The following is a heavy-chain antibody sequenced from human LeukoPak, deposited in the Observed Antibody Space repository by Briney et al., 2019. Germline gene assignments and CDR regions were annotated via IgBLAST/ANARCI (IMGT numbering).Heavy chain of an antibody. CDR3: ANSLAVTGLFDY. J-gene: IGHJ4*02. CDR2: ISGSGGST. V-gene: IGHV3-23*01. Sequence: GGSLRLSCAASGFTFSSYAMSWVRQAPGKGLEWVSVISGSGGSTYCADSVKGRFTISRDNSKNTLYLQMNSLRADDTAVYYCANSLAVTGLFDYWGQGTLVTVSS. D-gene: IGHD6-19*01. CDR1: GFTFSSYA.